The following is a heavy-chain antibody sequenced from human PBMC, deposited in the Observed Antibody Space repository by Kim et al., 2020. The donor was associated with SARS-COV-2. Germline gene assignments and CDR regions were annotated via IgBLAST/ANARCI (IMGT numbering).Heavy chain of an antibody. CDR1: GGSISSSSYY. Sequence: SETLSLTCTVSGGSISSSSYYWGWIRQPPGKGLEWIGSIYYSGSTYYNPSLKSRVTISVDTSKNQFSLKLSSVTAADTAVYYCATRGGSTSRLEYYFDYWGQGTLVTVSS. CDR2: IYYSGST. J-gene: IGHJ4*02. D-gene: IGHD2-2*01. V-gene: IGHV4-39*01. CDR3: ATRGGSTSRLEYYFDY.